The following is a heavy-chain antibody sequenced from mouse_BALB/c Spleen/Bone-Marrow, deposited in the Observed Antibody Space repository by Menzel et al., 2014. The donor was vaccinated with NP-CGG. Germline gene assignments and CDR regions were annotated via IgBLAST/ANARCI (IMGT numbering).Heavy chain of an antibody. CDR1: GFTFSSFG. J-gene: IGHJ2*01. V-gene: IGHV5-17*02. CDR2: VSSGSRTV. D-gene: IGHD3-3*01. CDR3: TRSRGNWDDFDY. Sequence: DVMLVESGGGLVQPGGSRKLSCAASGFTFSSFGMHWVRQAPEKGLEWVAYVSSGSRTVFYADTVKGRLTISRDNPKNTLFLQMTSLRSEDTAMYYCTRSRGNWDDFDYWGQGTTLTVSS.